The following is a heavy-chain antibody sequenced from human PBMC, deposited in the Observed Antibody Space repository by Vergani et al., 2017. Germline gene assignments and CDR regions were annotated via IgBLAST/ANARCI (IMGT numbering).Heavy chain of an antibody. CDR1: GYTFTSYA. CDR2: INAGNGNT. CDR3: ARDRGFIVATPMTYYGMDV. V-gene: IGHV1-3*01. J-gene: IGHJ6*02. Sequence: QVQLVQSGAEVKKPGASVKVSCKASGYTFTSYAMHWVRQAPGQRLEWMGWINAGNGNTKYSQKFQGRVTITRDTSASTAYMELSSLRSEDTAVYYCARDRGFIVATPMTYYGMDVWGQGTTVTVSS. D-gene: IGHD5-12*01.